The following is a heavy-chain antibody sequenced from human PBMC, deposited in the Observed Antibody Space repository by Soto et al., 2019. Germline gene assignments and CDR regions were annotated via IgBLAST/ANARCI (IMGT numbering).Heavy chain of an antibody. CDR1: GGSISSGGYY. Sequence: SETLSLTCTVSGGSISSGGYYWSWIRQHPGKGLEWIGYIYYSGSTYYNPSLKSRVTISVDTPKNQFSLKLSSVTAADTAVYYCARGLAGRSSSWYDYWGQGTLVTVSS. CDR3: ARGLAGRSSSWYDY. CDR2: IYYSGST. D-gene: IGHD6-13*01. V-gene: IGHV4-31*03. J-gene: IGHJ4*02.